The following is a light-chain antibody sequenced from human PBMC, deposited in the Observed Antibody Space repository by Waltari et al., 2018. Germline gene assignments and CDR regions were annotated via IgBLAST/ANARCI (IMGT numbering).Light chain of an antibody. V-gene: IGLV2-8*01. CDR1: SSSVGGYNY. J-gene: IGLJ6*01. CDR2: EVS. CDR3: SSYAGSNNYNV. Sequence: QSALTQPPSASGSPGQSVTISCTGTSSSVGGYNYVSWYQQHPGKAPKLMIYEVSKRPSGVPDRFSGSKSGNTASLTVSGLQAEDEADYYCSSYAGSNNYNVFGSGTKVTVL.